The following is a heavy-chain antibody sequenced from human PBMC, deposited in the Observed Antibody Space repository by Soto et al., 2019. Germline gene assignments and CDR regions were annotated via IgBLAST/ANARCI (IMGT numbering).Heavy chain of an antibody. CDR2: ISSSSSYI. CDR1: GFTFSSYS. V-gene: IGHV3-21*01. Sequence: GGSLRLSCAASGFTFSSYSMNWVRQAPGKGLEWVSSISSSSSYIYYADSVKGRFTISRDNAKNSLYLQMNSLRAEDTAVYYCAAAVGPFTERAYYDFWSGYNWFDPWGQGTLVTVSS. CDR3: AAAVGPFTERAYYDFWSGYNWFDP. J-gene: IGHJ5*02. D-gene: IGHD3-3*01.